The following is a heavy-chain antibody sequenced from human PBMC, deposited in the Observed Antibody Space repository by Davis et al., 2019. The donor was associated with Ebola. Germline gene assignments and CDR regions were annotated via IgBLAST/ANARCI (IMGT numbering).Heavy chain of an antibody. CDR2: INHSGTT. Sequence: SETLSLTCAVSGGSISSSNWWSWVRQPPGKGLEWIGEINHSGTTKYNPSLKNRVTVSVDTSKNQFSLKLSSVTAADTAVYYCARDLRYCSGGSCYYYYYGMDVWGQGTTVTVSS. V-gene: IGHV4-4*02. CDR3: ARDLRYCSGGSCYYYYYGMDV. CDR1: GGSISSSNW. J-gene: IGHJ6*02. D-gene: IGHD2-15*01.